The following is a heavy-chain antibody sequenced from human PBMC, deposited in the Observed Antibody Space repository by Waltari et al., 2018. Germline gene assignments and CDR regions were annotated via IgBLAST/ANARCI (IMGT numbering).Heavy chain of an antibody. CDR3: ARHGGYFSNFDY. J-gene: IGHJ4*02. CDR1: GGSISTIGYY. Sequence: QLQLQESGPGLVKPSETLSLTCPVPGGSISTIGYYWAWVRQPPGTGLEWIGTIYHSGTTYYNPSLESRVTISVDTSRNQFSLKLRSVTAADTAVYYCARHGGYFSNFDYWGQGTLVTVSS. D-gene: IGHD2-21*01. CDR2: IYHSGTT. V-gene: IGHV4-39*01.